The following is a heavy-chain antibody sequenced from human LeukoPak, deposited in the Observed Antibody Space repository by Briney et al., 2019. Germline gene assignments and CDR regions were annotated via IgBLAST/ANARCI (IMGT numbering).Heavy chain of an antibody. CDR1: GGSISSGGYY. Sequence: SQTLSLTCTVSGGSISSGGYYWTWIRQPAGKGLEWIGSIYYSGITYYNPSLKSRVTISVDTSKNQFSLKLSSVTAADTAVYYCARVEGEVPMGLDYWGQGTLVTVSS. V-gene: IGHV4-61*02. D-gene: IGHD3-16*01. CDR3: ARVEGEVPMGLDY. CDR2: IYYSGIT. J-gene: IGHJ4*02.